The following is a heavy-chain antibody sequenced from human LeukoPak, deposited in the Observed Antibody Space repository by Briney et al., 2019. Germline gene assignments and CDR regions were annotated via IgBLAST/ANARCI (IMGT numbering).Heavy chain of an antibody. D-gene: IGHD3-9*01. Sequence: SETLSLTCTVSGGSISSGSYYWSWIRQPAGKGLEWIGRIYTSGSTNYNPSLKSRVTISIDTSKNQFSLKLSSVTAADTAVYYCATAETIYDILSRQLDYWGQGTLVTVSS. CDR2: IYTSGST. CDR1: GGSISSGSYY. J-gene: IGHJ4*02. CDR3: ATAETIYDILSRQLDY. V-gene: IGHV4-61*02.